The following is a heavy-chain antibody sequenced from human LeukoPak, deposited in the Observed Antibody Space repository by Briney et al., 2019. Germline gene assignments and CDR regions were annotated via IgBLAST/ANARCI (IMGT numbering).Heavy chain of an antibody. J-gene: IGHJ4*02. Sequence: ASVKVSCKASGYTFTGYYMHWVRQAPGQGLEWMGWINPNSGGTNYAQNFQGRVTMTRDTSITTAYMELSRLRSDDTAVYYCASGLYKEPGVYWGQGTLVTVSS. CDR2: INPNSGGT. CDR3: ASGLYKEPGVY. CDR1: GYTFTGYY. V-gene: IGHV1-2*02. D-gene: IGHD1-1*01.